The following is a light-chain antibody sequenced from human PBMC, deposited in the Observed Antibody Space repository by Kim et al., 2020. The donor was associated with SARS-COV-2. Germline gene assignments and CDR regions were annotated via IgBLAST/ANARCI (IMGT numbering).Light chain of an antibody. Sequence: GDRVTITCRASQDISNYLAWYQQKPGKVPNLLIYAASTLHSGDPFRFSGSGSGRDFALTISSLQPEDVATYYCQKYDSVPQTFGQGTKV. CDR3: QKYDSVPQT. V-gene: IGKV1-27*01. J-gene: IGKJ1*01. CDR1: QDISNY. CDR2: AAS.